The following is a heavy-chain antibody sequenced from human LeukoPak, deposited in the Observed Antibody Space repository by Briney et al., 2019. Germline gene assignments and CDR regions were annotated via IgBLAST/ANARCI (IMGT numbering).Heavy chain of an antibody. D-gene: IGHD6-13*01. CDR3: ARVIAAAGTDAFDI. CDR1: GFTFSFYS. Sequence: GGSLRLSCAASGFTFSFYSMNWVRQAPGKGLEWVSYISSSDNTVHYADSVKGRFTISRDNSKNTLYLQMNSLRAEDTAVYYCARVIAAAGTDAFDIWGQGTMVTVSS. CDR2: ISSSDNTV. V-gene: IGHV3-48*01. J-gene: IGHJ3*02.